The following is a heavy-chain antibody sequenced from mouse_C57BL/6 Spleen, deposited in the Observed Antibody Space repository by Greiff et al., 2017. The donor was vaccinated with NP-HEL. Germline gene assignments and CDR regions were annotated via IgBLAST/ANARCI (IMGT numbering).Heavy chain of an antibody. CDR3: ARAGYYYGSSYGYFDY. CDR1: GYTFTSYW. J-gene: IGHJ2*01. D-gene: IGHD1-1*01. CDR2: IDPSDSET. V-gene: IGHV1-52*01. Sequence: QQSCKASGYTFTSYWMHWVKQRPIQGLEWIGNIDPSDSETHYNQKFKDKATLTVDKSSSTAYMQLSSLTSEDSAVYYCARAGYYYGSSYGYFDYWGQGTTLTVSS.